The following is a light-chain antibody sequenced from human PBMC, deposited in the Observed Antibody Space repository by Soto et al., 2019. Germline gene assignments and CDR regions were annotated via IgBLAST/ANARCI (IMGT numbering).Light chain of an antibody. CDR1: QSVSNRY. J-gene: IGKJ5*01. CDR2: GAS. Sequence: EIVLTQSPGTLSLSPGDTATLSCRASQSVSNRYLAWYQQKPAQAPRLLINGASSRATGVPDRFSGSGSGTYVALNISRLEPDDFAVYYCQHYGDSPPITFGPGTRLEIK. CDR3: QHYGDSPPIT. V-gene: IGKV3-20*01.